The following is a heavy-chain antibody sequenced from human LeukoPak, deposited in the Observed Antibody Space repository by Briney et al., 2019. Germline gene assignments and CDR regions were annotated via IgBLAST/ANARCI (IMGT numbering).Heavy chain of an antibody. CDR3: AKGYCSGASCANRADY. Sequence: GGSLRLSCAASGFTFSIYAMSWVRQAPGRGLEWVSAITGSGGSTYYADSVKGRFTISRDNSKNTLYLQMNSLRAEDTAVYYCAKGYCSGASCANRADYWGQGTLVTVSS. CDR2: ITGSGGST. D-gene: IGHD2-15*01. CDR1: GFTFSIYA. J-gene: IGHJ4*02. V-gene: IGHV3-23*01.